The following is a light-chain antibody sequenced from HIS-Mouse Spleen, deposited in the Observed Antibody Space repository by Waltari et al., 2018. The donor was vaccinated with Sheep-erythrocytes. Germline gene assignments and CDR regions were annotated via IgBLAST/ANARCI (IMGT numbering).Light chain of an antibody. CDR2: DAY. Sequence: AIQLTQSPSSLSASVGDRVTITCRASQGISSALAWYQQKPGKSPKLLIYDAYSLESGVPSRFSGSGSGTDFTFTISSLQPEDIATYYCQQYDNLLTFGGGTKVDIK. CDR3: QQYDNLLT. J-gene: IGKJ4*01. V-gene: IGKV1D-13*01. CDR1: QGISSA.